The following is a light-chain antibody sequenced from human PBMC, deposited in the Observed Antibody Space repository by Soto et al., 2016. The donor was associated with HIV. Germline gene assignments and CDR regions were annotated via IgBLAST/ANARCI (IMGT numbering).Light chain of an antibody. Sequence: DIQMTQSPSSLSTSVGDRVTITCQASQVISNFLNWYQQKPGKTPKLLIYDASNLETGVPSRFSGSGFGAHFTFTISSLQPEDVAIYYCQQYDILPLTFGGGTKVEI. CDR1: QVISNF. CDR2: DAS. J-gene: IGKJ4*01. CDR3: QQYDILPLT. V-gene: IGKV1-33*01.